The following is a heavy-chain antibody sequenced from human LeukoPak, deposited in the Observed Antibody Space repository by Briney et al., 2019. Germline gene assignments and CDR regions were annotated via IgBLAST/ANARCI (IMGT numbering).Heavy chain of an antibody. V-gene: IGHV3-23*05. CDR1: GFTFTTNA. J-gene: IGHJ4*02. Sequence: GGSLRLSCAASGFTFTTNAMAWVRQAPGKGLEWVSAIDGRGGTTFYADSVKGRVTISRVKAKNSLYLQMNSLRADDTAVYYFAKAHWSSTKYPMPDNWGQGTLVTVSS. CDR3: AKAHWSSTKYPMPDN. D-gene: IGHD2-2*01. CDR2: IDGRGGTT.